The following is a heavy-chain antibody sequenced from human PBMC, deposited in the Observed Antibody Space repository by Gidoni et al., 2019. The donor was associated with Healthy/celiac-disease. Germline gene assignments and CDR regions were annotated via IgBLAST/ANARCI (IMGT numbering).Heavy chain of an antibody. CDR2: ISWNSGSI. CDR1: GFTFDDYA. J-gene: IGHJ3*02. V-gene: IGHV3-9*01. D-gene: IGHD3-16*01. Sequence: EVQLVESGGGLVQPGRSLRLSCAASGFTFDDYAMHWVRQAPGKGLEWVSGISWNSGSIGYADSVKGRFTISRDNAKNSLYLQMNSLRAEDTALYYCARGIGPLDAFDIWGQGTMVTVSS. CDR3: ARGIGPLDAFDI.